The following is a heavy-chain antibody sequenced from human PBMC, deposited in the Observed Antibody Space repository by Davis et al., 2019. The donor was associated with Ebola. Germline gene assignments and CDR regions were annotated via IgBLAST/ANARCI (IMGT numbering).Heavy chain of an antibody. D-gene: IGHD1-1*01. CDR1: GGSISNGDYS. CDR3: ARGLYPWELDY. J-gene: IGHJ4*02. Sequence: TLSLTCTVSGGSISNGDYSWSWIRQPPGKGLEWIGYIHHSGGTYYNPSLKSRVTISVDTSKNQFSLKLSSVTAADTAVYYCARGLYPWELDYWGQGTLVTVSS. V-gene: IGHV4-30-4*08. CDR2: IHHSGGT.